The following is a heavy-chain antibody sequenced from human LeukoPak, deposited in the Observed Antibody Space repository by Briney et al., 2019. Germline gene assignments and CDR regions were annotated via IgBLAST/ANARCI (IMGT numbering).Heavy chain of an antibody. CDR3: ARPRLEYCSGGSCFDAFDI. V-gene: IGHV3-23*01. CDR2: ISYDGASA. D-gene: IGHD2-15*01. Sequence: GGSLRLSCVASGFTFRSYAMSWVRQAPGKGLEWVSAISYDGASAFYADSVKGRFTISRDNSKHTLYLQMNSLRAEDTAVYYCARPRLEYCSGGSCFDAFDIWGQGTMVTVSS. CDR1: GFTFRSYA. J-gene: IGHJ3*02.